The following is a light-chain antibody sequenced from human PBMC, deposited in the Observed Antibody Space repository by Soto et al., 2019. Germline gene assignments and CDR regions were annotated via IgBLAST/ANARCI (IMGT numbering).Light chain of an antibody. V-gene: IGLV2-11*01. CDR2: DVS. CDR3: CSYAGSYYV. CDR1: SSDVGGYNY. J-gene: IGLJ1*01. Sequence: QSALTQPRSVSGSPGQSVTISCTGTSSDVGGYNYVSWYQQHPGKAPKLMIYDVSKRPSGVPDRFSGSMSGNTASLTISGLQAEDEADYYCCSYAGSYYVFGTGTKHTVL.